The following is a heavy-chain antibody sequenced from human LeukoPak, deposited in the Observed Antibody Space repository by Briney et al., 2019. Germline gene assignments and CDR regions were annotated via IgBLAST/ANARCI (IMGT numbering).Heavy chain of an antibody. D-gene: IGHD6-13*01. CDR2: IYYSGST. CDR3: ARTTEAHSWRTRYYDYYMDV. CDR1: GGSISSYY. J-gene: IGHJ6*03. Sequence: SETLSLTCTVSGGSISSYYWSWIRQPPGKGLEWIGYIYYSGSTNYNPSLKSRVTISVDTSKNQFSMKLSSVTAADTAVYYCARTTEAHSWRTRYYDYYMDVWGKGTTVTVSS. V-gene: IGHV4-59*01.